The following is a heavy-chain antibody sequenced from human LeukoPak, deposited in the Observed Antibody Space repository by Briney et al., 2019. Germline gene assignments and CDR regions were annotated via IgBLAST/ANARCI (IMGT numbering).Heavy chain of an antibody. J-gene: IGHJ6*03. CDR1: GGSISSYY. D-gene: IGHD3-10*01. CDR2: IYTSGST. CDR3: ARESITMVRGVDDYYYYMDV. V-gene: IGHV4-4*07. Sequence: SETLSLTCTVSGGSISSYYWSWIRRPAGKGLEWIGRIYTSGSTNYNPSLKSRVTMSVDTSKNQFSLKLSSVTAADTAVYYCARESITMVRGVDDYYYYMDVWGKGTTVTVSS.